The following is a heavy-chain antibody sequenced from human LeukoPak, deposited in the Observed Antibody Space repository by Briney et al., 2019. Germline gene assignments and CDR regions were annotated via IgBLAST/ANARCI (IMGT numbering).Heavy chain of an antibody. CDR3: ARAVGATPWGDY. D-gene: IGHD1-26*01. CDR2: INPNSGGT. CDR1: GYTFTRYY. Sequence: GASVKVSCKASGYTFTRYYMHWVRQAPGQGLEWMGWINPNSGGTNYAQKFRGRVTMTRDTSISTAYMELSRLRSDDTAVYYCARAVGATPWGDYWGQGTLVTVSS. V-gene: IGHV1-2*02. J-gene: IGHJ4*02.